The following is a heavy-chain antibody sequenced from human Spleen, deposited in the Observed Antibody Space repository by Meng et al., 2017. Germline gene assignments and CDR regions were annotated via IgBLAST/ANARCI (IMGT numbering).Heavy chain of an antibody. D-gene: IGHD6-13*01. Sequence: QVAVVQSGAEVKNPGASGKVSCKASGYTFPDYWLHWVRRAPGQGLEWMGRINPKSGDTHYAQRFQGRVTMTGDTSISTAYMELSGLRSDDTAMYYCARDEDISAAGKLFGDYWGQGTLVTVSS. CDR1: GYTFPDYW. CDR3: ARDEDISAAGKLFGDY. CDR2: INPKSGDT. V-gene: IGHV1-2*06. J-gene: IGHJ4*02.